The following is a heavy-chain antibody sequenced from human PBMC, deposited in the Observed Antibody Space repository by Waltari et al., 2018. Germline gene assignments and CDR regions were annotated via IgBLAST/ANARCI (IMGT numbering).Heavy chain of an antibody. Sequence: EVQLVESGGGLVQPGGSLRLSCAASGFTFSSYAMSWVRQAPGKGLDWVSAISGSGGSTYYADTVKGRFTISRDNSKNTLYLQMNSLRAEDTAVYYCAKGKVNTGATNYMDVWGKGTTVTVSS. D-gene: IGHD1-26*01. CDR1: GFTFSSYA. CDR3: AKGKVNTGATNYMDV. CDR2: ISGSGGST. V-gene: IGHV3-23*04. J-gene: IGHJ6*03.